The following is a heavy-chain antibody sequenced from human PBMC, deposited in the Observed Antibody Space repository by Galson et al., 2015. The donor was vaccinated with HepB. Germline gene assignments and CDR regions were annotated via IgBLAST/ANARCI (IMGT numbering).Heavy chain of an antibody. CDR2: IIPILGIA. V-gene: IGHV1-69*04. Sequence: SVKVSCKASGGTFSSYAISWVRQAPGQGLEWMGRIIPILGIANYAQKFQGRVTITADKSTSTAYMELSSLRSEDTAVYYCAREREYYYGPYHFDYWGQGTLVTVSS. J-gene: IGHJ4*02. D-gene: IGHD3-10*01. CDR1: GGTFSSYA. CDR3: AREREYYYGPYHFDY.